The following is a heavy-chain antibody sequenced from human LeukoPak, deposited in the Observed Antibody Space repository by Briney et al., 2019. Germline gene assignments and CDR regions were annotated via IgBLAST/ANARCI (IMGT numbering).Heavy chain of an antibody. J-gene: IGHJ4*02. Sequence: ASVKVSCKASVYTFTTYAMHWVRQAPGQRLEWMGWINAGNGNTKYSQKFQGRVTITRDTSASTAYMELSSLRSEDTAVYYCARVGYSGYDSRPVFDYWGQGTLVTVSS. V-gene: IGHV1-3*01. CDR2: INAGNGNT. D-gene: IGHD5-12*01. CDR1: VYTFTTYA. CDR3: ARVGYSGYDSRPVFDY.